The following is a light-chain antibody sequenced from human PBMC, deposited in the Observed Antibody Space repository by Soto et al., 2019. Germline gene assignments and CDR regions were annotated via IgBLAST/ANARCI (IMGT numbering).Light chain of an antibody. CDR3: QQCDSTPQT. Sequence: DIQMTQSPSSLSASVGDRVTITCRARQSISSYLNWYQQKPGKAPKLLIYAASSLQSGVPSRFSGSGSGTDFTLTISSLQPEDFATYYCQQCDSTPQTFGGGTKVEI. V-gene: IGKV1-39*01. CDR2: AAS. CDR1: QSISSY. J-gene: IGKJ4*01.